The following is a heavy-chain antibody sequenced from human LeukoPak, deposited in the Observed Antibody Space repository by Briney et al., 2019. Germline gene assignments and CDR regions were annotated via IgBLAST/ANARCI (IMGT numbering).Heavy chain of an antibody. CDR3: ARVTTSPVLLWFGEFDY. CDR1: GYTFTSYA. Sequence: ASVKVSCKASGYTFTSYAMNWVRQAPGQGLEWMGWISAYNGNTNYAQKLQGRVTMTTDTSTSTAYMELRSLRSDDTAVYYCARVTTSPVLLWFGEFDYWGQGTLVTVSS. CDR2: ISAYNGNT. V-gene: IGHV1-18*01. J-gene: IGHJ4*02. D-gene: IGHD3-10*01.